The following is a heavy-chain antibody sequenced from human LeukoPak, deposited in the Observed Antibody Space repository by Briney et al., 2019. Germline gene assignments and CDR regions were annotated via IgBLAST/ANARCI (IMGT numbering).Heavy chain of an antibody. D-gene: IGHD5-12*01. J-gene: IGHJ4*02. V-gene: IGHV4-59*01. CDR1: GGSLSTYS. CDR3: ARHTSVASGMQH. Sequence: SETLSLTCSVSGGSLSTYSWSWVRQSPGKGLEWIGYIYYGGPTNYNPSLKSRATISADTAKNQFSLRLRSVSAGERAIYYCARHTSVASGMQHWGQGTLVTVSS. CDR2: IYYGGPT.